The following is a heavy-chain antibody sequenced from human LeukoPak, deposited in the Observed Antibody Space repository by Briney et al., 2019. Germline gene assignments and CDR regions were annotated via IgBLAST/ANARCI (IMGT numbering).Heavy chain of an antibody. CDR2: ISYDGSNK. Sequence: GGSLRLSCAASGFTFSSYAMHWVRQAPGKGLEWVAVISYDGSNKYYADSVKGRFTISRDNSKNTLYPQMNSLRAEDTAVYYCARDAVLVYWGQGTLVTVSS. CDR1: GFTFSSYA. V-gene: IGHV3-30-3*01. J-gene: IGHJ4*02. CDR3: ARDAVLVY.